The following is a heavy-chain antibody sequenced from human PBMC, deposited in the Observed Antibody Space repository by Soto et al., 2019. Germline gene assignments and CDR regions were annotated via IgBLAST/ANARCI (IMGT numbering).Heavy chain of an antibody. CDR3: ANTYYDSSGSLDDDYYYGMDV. V-gene: IGHV3-30*18. D-gene: IGHD3-22*01. CDR1: GFTFSSYG. J-gene: IGHJ6*02. Sequence: GGSLRLSCAASGFTFSSYGMHWVRQAPGKGLEWVAVISYDGSNKYYADSVKGRFTISRYNSKNTLYLQMNSLRAEDTAVYYCANTYYDSSGSLDDDYYYGMDVWGQGTTVTVSS. CDR2: ISYDGSNK.